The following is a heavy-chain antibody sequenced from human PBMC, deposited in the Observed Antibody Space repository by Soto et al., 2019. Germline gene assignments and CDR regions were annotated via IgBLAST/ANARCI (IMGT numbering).Heavy chain of an antibody. V-gene: IGHV3-23*01. CDR3: AKSAKTSGYCSGGSCYRAFDY. J-gene: IGHJ4*02. Sequence: EVQLLESGGGLVQPGGSLRLSCAASGFTFSSYAINWVRKAPGRGLEWVSNMGGGGGSTYYADSVRGRFTISRDNSKNTLYLQMSSLRAEDTAVYYCAKSAKTSGYCSGGSCYRAFDYWGQGALVTVSS. CDR2: MGGGGGST. D-gene: IGHD2-15*01. CDR1: GFTFSSYA.